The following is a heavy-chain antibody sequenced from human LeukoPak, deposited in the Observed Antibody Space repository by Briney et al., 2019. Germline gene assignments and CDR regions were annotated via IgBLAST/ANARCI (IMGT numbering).Heavy chain of an antibody. CDR3: ARVGRDSKYGYFDF. D-gene: IGHD4-11*01. J-gene: IGHJ4*02. CDR1: GFTFSTYW. CDR2: IKHDESEK. V-gene: IGHV3-7*01. Sequence: GGSLSLSCAASGFTFSTYWMSWARQAPGKGLEWVANIKHDESEKYYMDSVKGRFTISRDNAKNSLSLQMSSLRADDTAVYYCARVGRDSKYGYFDFWGQGTLVTVSS.